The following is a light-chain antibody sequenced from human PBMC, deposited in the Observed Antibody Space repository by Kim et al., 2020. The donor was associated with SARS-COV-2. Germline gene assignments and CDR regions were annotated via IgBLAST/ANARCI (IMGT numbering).Light chain of an antibody. J-gene: IGLJ1*01. CDR1: SSDVGGYNY. V-gene: IGLV2-14*03. Sequence: GQSITISCTGTSSDVGGYNYVSWYQQHPGKAPKLLIYDVSNRPSGVSNRFSGSKSGNSASLTISGLQAEDEADYYCSSFTSSSTLVFGTGTKVTVL. CDR3: SSFTSSSTLV. CDR2: DVS.